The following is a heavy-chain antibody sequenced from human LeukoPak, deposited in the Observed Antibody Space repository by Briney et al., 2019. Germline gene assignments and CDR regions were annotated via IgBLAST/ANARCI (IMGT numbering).Heavy chain of an antibody. V-gene: IGHV4-61*02. CDR3: ARLITMVRGVILPFDY. D-gene: IGHD3-10*01. CDR2: IYTSGST. CDR1: GGSISSGSYY. J-gene: IGHJ4*02. Sequence: SETLSLTCTVSGGSISSGSYYWSWIRQPAGKGLEWIGRIYTSGSTNYNPSLKSRVTISVDTSKNQFSLKLSSVTAADTAVYYCARLITMVRGVILPFDYWGQGTLVTVSS.